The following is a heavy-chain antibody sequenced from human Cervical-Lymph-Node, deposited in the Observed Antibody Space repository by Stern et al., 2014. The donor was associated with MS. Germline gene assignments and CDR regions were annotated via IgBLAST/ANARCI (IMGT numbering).Heavy chain of an antibody. Sequence: VQLVESGGGVVQPGRSLRLSCATSGFTFGRHSMHWVRQAPGKGLEWVAIISYDGSSQHYADSVKGRFTISRSNSNNTLFLQMNSLRVEDTAIYYCARPAAARYFDYWGQGSQVTVSS. V-gene: IGHV3-30-3*01. CDR2: ISYDGSSQ. CDR3: ARPAAARYFDY. D-gene: IGHD6-25*01. CDR1: GFTFGRHS. J-gene: IGHJ4*02.